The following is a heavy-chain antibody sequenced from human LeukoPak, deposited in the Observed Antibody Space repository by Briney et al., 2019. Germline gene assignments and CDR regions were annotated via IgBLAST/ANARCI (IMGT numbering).Heavy chain of an antibody. CDR3: ARVSVRSDTIFGVVMKGAFDI. CDR2: IYTSGST. Sequence: SETLSLTCTVSGGSISSYCWSWIRQPAGKGLEWIGRIYTSGSTNYNPSLKSRVTMSVDTSKNQFSLKLSSVTAADTAVYYCARVSVRSDTIFGVVMKGAFDIWGQGTMVTVSS. V-gene: IGHV4-4*07. CDR1: GGSISSYC. D-gene: IGHD3-3*01. J-gene: IGHJ3*02.